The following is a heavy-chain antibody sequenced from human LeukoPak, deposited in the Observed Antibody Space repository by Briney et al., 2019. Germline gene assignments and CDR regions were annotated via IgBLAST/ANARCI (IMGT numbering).Heavy chain of an antibody. D-gene: IGHD2-15*01. Sequence: PGGSLRLSCAASGFTFSSYAMHWVRQAPGKGLEWVAVISYDGSNKYYADSVKGRFTISRDNSKNTLYLQMNSLRAEDTAVYYCARVVVAAYGIDYWGQGTLVTVSS. J-gene: IGHJ4*02. CDR1: GFTFSSYA. V-gene: IGHV3-30*04. CDR3: ARVVVAAYGIDY. CDR2: ISYDGSNK.